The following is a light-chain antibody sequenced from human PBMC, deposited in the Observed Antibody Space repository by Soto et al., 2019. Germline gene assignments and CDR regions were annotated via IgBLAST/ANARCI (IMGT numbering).Light chain of an antibody. V-gene: IGLV2-14*01. CDR3: SSYTSSSTQDV. Sequence: QSVLTQPASVSGSPGQSITISCTGTSSDVGGYNYVSWYQQHPGKATKLMIYEVSNRPSGVSNRFSGSKSGNTASLTISGLQAEDEADYYCSSYTSSSTQDVFGTGTKVTVL. J-gene: IGLJ1*01. CDR1: SSDVGGYNY. CDR2: EVS.